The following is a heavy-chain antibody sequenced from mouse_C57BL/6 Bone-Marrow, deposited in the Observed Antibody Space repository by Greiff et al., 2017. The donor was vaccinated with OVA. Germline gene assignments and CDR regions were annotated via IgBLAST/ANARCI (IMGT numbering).Heavy chain of an antibody. CDR2: ISDGGSYT. D-gene: IGHD4-1*02. Sequence: EVHLVESGGGLVKPGGSLKLSCAASGFTFSSYAMSWVRQTPEKRLEWVATISDGGSYTYYPDNVKGRFTISRDNAKNNLYLQMSHLKSEDTAMYYCARVNWDQYFDVWGTGTTVTVSS. CDR1: GFTFSSYA. CDR3: ARVNWDQYFDV. J-gene: IGHJ1*03. V-gene: IGHV5-4*01.